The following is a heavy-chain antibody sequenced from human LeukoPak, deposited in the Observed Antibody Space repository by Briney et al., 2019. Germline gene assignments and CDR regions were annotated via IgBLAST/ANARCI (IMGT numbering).Heavy chain of an antibody. CDR1: GFTFTSYD. V-gene: IGHV1-8*01. CDR3: VRDGEGVAISVNYWFDP. Sequence: ASVKVSCKASGFTFTSYDINWVRQATGQGLEWMGWMNPINGNTGYAQKFQGRVTMTRDTSVSTAYMELRSLGSDDTAVYYCVRDGEGVAISVNYWFDPWGQGTWSPSPQ. D-gene: IGHD3-10*01. J-gene: IGHJ5*02. CDR2: MNPINGNT.